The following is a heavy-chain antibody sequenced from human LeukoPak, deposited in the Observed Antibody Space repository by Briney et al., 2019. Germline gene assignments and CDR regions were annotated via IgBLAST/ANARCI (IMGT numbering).Heavy chain of an antibody. CDR3: ASRRTGTKPFDY. V-gene: IGHV1-2*02. Sequence: ASVKVSCKASGYTFTGYYMHWVRQAPGQGLEWMGWINPNSGGTNYAQKFQGRVTMIRDTSISTAYMELSRLRSDDTAVYYCASRRTGTKPFDYWGQGTLVTVSS. CDR2: INPNSGGT. J-gene: IGHJ4*02. D-gene: IGHD1/OR15-1a*01. CDR1: GYTFTGYY.